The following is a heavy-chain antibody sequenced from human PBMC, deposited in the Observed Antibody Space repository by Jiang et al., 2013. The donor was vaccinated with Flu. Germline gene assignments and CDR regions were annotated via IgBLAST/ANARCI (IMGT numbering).Heavy chain of an antibody. CDR1: GFTFKNYY. CDR2: IKTDGSRT. Sequence: VQLVESGGGSVQPGGSLRLSCVATGFTFKNYYMHWVRQVPGQGLVWVSRIKTDGSRTSYADSVKGRFTVSRDNAKNTLFLQMNSLRAEDTAVYFCARELYSSGLWGIDSWGQGTLVTVSS. J-gene: IGHJ4*02. V-gene: IGHV3-74*01. D-gene: IGHD6-19*01. CDR3: ARELYSSGLWGIDS.